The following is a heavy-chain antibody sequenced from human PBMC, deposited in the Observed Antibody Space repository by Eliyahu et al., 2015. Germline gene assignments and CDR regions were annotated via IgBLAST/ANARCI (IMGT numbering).Heavy chain of an antibody. CDR1: GFTXSNAW. V-gene: IGHV3-15*01. D-gene: IGHD3-22*01. J-gene: IGHJ3*02. CDR2: IKSKTDGGTT. CDR3: TTDPLYYYDSSGYPMRAFDI. Sequence: EVQLVESGGGLVKPGGSLRLSCAASGFTXSNAWSXWVRQAPGKGLEWVGRIKSKTDGGTTDYAAPVKGRFTISRDDSKNTLYLQMNSLKTEDTAVYYCTTDPLYYYDSSGYPMRAFDIWGQGTMVTVSS.